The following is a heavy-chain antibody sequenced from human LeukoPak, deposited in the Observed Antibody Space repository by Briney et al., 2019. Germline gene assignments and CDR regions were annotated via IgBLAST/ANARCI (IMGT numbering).Heavy chain of an antibody. CDR1: GFTFSSYA. CDR3: AKDQITMVRGAQGGFDY. V-gene: IGHV3-23*01. J-gene: IGHJ4*02. CDR2: ISGSGGST. D-gene: IGHD3-10*01. Sequence: GGSLRLSCAASGFTFSSYAMSWVRQAPGKGLEWVSAISGSGGSTYYADSVKGRFTISRDNSKNTLYLQMNSLRAEDTAVYYCAKDQITMVRGAQGGFDYWGQGTLVTVSS.